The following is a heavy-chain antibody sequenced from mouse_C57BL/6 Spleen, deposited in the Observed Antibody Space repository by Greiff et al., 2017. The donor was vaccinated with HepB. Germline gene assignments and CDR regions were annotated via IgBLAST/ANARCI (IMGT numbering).Heavy chain of an antibody. CDR2: INPNNGGT. CDR3: TRTYDGYYWCAY. J-gene: IGHJ3*01. CDR1: GYTFTDYY. V-gene: IGHV1-26*01. Sequence: VQLQQSGPELVKPGASVKISCKASGYTFTDYYMNWVKQSPGKSLAWIGDINPNNGGTSYNQKFKGKATLPVDKSSSTAYMELRSLTSEDSAVYDCTRTYDGYYWCAYWGQGTLVTVSA. D-gene: IGHD2-3*01.